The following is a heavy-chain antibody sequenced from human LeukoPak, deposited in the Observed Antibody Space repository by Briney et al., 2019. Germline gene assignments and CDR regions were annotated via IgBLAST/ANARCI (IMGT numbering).Heavy chain of an antibody. CDR2: INPNSGYT. Sequence: ASVKVSCKASGYTFTGYYLHWVRQAPGQGLEWMGWINPNSGYTDSAQKFQGRVTMTRDTSISTAYMELSSLRSDDTAVYYCARGYKWNYFDYWGQGTLVTVSS. CDR3: ARGYKWNYFDY. D-gene: IGHD1-20*01. CDR1: GYTFTGYY. V-gene: IGHV1-2*02. J-gene: IGHJ4*02.